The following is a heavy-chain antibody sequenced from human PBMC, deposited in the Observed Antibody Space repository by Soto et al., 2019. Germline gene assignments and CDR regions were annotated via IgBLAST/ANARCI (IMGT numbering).Heavy chain of an antibody. CDR1: GGTFSSYA. D-gene: IGHD1-26*01. V-gene: IGHV1-69*13. CDR2: IIPIFGTA. J-gene: IGHJ6*02. CDR3: ARDGVGATNRLYYGMDV. Sequence: XVKVSCKASGGTFSSYAISWVRPAPGQGLEWMGGIIPIFGTANYAQKFQGRVTITADESTSTAYMELSSLRSEDTAVYYCARDGVGATNRLYYGMDVWGQGTTVTVSS.